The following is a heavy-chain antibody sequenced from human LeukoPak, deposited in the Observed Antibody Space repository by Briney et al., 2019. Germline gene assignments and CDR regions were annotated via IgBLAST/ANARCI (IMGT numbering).Heavy chain of an antibody. J-gene: IGHJ4*02. D-gene: IGHD1-26*01. CDR3: VTEVSGSFPT. V-gene: IGHV3-23*01. CDR2: ISGSGDRT. Sequence: GGSLRLSCAASGFTFSSYAMSWVRQAPGKGLEWVSSISGSGDRTYYADSVKGRVTISRDNSKNTLYLQMNSLRGEDTAVYYCVTEVSGSFPTWGQGTLVTVSS. CDR1: GFTFSSYA.